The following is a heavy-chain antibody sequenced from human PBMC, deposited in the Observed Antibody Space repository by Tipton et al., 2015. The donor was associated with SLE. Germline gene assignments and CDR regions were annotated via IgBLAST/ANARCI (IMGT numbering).Heavy chain of an antibody. CDR1: GGSISSGGYY. Sequence: TLSLTCTVSGGSISSGGYYWSWIRQSPGKGLEWIGYIFHSGITYYNPSLKSRVTMSVDRSKNQFSLRLTSVTAADTAVYYCATELFRGYTSGWGPDYWGQGTLVTVSS. J-gene: IGHJ4*02. CDR3: ATELFRGYTSGWGPDY. CDR2: IFHSGIT. V-gene: IGHV4-30-2*06. D-gene: IGHD6-19*01.